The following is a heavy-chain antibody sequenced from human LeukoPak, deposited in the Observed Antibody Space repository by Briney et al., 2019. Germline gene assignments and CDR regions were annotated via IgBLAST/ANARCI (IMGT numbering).Heavy chain of an antibody. J-gene: IGHJ3*02. Sequence: PSETLSLTCTVSGGSISSGGYYWSWIRPHPGKGLEWIGYIYYSGSTYYNPSLKSRVTISVDTSKNRFSLKLSSVTAADTAVYYCARGNDSSVWIIAFDIWGQGTMVTVSS. D-gene: IGHD3-22*01. CDR2: IYYSGST. V-gene: IGHV4-31*03. CDR3: ARGNDSSVWIIAFDI. CDR1: GGSISSGGYY.